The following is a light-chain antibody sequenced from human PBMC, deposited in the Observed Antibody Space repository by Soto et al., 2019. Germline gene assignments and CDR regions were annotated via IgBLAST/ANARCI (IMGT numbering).Light chain of an antibody. Sequence: PGERVTLSCGASQSVSSSYLTWYQQKPGQAPRLLIYGASTRATSIPARFSGSGSGTDFTLTISSLQPEDFAVYYCQQDYNLLWTFGQGTKV. CDR3: QQDYNLLWT. CDR1: QSVSSSY. J-gene: IGKJ1*01. CDR2: GAS. V-gene: IGKV3D-7*01.